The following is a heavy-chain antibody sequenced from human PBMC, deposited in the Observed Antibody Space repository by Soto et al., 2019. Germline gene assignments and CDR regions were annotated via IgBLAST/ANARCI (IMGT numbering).Heavy chain of an antibody. CDR2: IIPIFGTA. D-gene: IGHD2-2*02. V-gene: IGHV1-69*13. CDR3: ARDPLVVVPAAIGPIPRPPITRGDAFDI. Sequence: SVKVSCKASGGTFSSYAISWVRQAPGQGLEWMGGIIPIFGTANYAQKFQGRVTITADESTSTAYMELSSLRSEDTAVYYCARDPLVVVPAAIGPIPRPPITRGDAFDIWG. CDR1: GGTFSSYA. J-gene: IGHJ3*02.